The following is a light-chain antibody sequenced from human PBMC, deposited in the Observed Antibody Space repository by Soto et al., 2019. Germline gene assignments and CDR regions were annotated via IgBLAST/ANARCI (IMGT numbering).Light chain of an antibody. J-gene: IGLJ2*01. CDR3: QSYDISLSVSVV. Sequence: QPVLTQPPSVSGAPGQRVTISCTGSSSNIGAGYDVQWYQQLPGAAPRLLIFGNTNRPSGVPDRFSGSRSGTSASLAISGLQAEDEAAYYCQSYDISLSVSVVFGGGTKVTVL. V-gene: IGLV1-40*01. CDR2: GNT. CDR1: SSNIGAGYD.